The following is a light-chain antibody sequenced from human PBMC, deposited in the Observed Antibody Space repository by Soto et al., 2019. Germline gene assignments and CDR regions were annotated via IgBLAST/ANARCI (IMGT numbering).Light chain of an antibody. CDR1: SIDIAPYNY. V-gene: IGLV2-14*01. J-gene: IGLJ1*01. CDR2: EVS. CDR3: SSYTSSNTLYV. Sequence: QSVLTQPASVSGSPGQSPTISCTGTSIDIAPYNYVSWYQQHPGKAPKLIIYEVSYRPSGISNRFSGSKSGNTASLTISGLQAEDEADYYCSSYTSSNTLYVFGTGTKVTVL.